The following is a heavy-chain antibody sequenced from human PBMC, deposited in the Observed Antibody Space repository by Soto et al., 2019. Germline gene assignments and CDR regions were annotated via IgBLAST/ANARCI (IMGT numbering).Heavy chain of an antibody. Sequence: PSETLSLTCTVSGGSVSSGSYYWSWIRQPPGKGLEWIGYIYYSGSTNYNPSLKSRVTISVDTSKNQFSLKLSSVTAADTAVYYCARVTYGATFEYYSYGMDVWGQGTTVTVSS. CDR1: GGSVSSGSYY. J-gene: IGHJ6*02. CDR3: ARVTYGATFEYYSYGMDV. CDR2: IYYSGST. V-gene: IGHV4-61*01. D-gene: IGHD2-21*01.